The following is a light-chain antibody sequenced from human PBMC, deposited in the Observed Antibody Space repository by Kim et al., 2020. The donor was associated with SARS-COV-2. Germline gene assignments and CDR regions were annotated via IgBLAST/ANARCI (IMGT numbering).Light chain of an antibody. V-gene: IGLV2-14*03. CDR3: SSYTTSTTWV. CDR2: DVS. J-gene: IGLJ3*02. Sequence: GQSITVSCTGTSGDVGGYDYVSWYQQHPGKAPKLIIYDVSNRPSGVSNRFSGSKSGNSASLTISGLQAEDEADYYCSSYTTSTTWVFGGGTQLTVL. CDR1: SGDVGGYDY.